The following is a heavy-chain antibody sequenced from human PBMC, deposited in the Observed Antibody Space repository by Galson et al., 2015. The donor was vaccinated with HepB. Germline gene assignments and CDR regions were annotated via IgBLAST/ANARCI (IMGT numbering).Heavy chain of an antibody. CDR2: ISTTSDNK. V-gene: IGHV3-48*01. Sequence: SLRLSCAASGFTFSSYTMNWVRQAPGQGLEWISYISTTSDNKFSADSVKGRFIISRDNAKNLLYLQMNSLRAEDTAVYYCTRIPLRGSYWYFDYWGQGSLVTVSS. CDR3: TRIPLRGSYWYFDY. J-gene: IGHJ4*02. D-gene: IGHD1-26*01. CDR1: GFTFSSYT.